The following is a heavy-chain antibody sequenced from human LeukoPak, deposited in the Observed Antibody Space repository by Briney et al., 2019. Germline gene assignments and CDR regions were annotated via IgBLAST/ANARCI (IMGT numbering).Heavy chain of an antibody. CDR1: GFTFSSYS. Sequence: GGSLRLSCAASGFTFSSYSMNWVRQAPGKGLEWVSAISGSGGSTYYADSVKGRFTISRDNSKNTLYLQMNSLRAEDTAVYYCAKDLQQWLFDYWGQGTLVTVSS. V-gene: IGHV3-23*01. CDR2: ISGSGGST. J-gene: IGHJ4*02. D-gene: IGHD6-19*01. CDR3: AKDLQQWLFDY.